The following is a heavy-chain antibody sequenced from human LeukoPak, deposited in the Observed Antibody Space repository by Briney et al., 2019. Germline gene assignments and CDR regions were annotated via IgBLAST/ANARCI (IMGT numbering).Heavy chain of an antibody. CDR2: IYYSGAT. J-gene: IGHJ4*02. V-gene: IGHV4-28*01. D-gene: IGHD1-1*01. CDR1: NYSISGSNW. Sequence: SETLSLTCTVSNYSISGSNWWGWIRQPPGKGLEWIAYIYYSGATYYNTLFRSRATVSVDMSKNHFALKLTSVTAVDTAVYYCASTGNWDDLGVDFWGQGIPVTVSS. CDR3: ASTGNWDDLGVDF.